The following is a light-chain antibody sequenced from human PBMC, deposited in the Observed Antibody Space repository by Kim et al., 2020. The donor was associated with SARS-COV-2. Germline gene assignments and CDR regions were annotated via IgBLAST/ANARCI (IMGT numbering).Light chain of an antibody. CDR2: AVS. J-gene: IGKJ4*01. V-gene: IGKV3-15*01. Sequence: SVSPGERAPSSCRASQSVSSNVAWYQQTPGQAPSLLIYAVSTRATAIPARFSGSASGTDFTLTISSLQSEDFAIYYCQQYNNWPLTFGGGTKVEI. CDR1: QSVSSN. CDR3: QQYNNWPLT.